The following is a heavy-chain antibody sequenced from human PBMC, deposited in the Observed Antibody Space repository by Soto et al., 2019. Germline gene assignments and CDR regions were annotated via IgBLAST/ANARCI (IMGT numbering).Heavy chain of an antibody. Sequence: EVQLVESGGGLVQPGGSLRLSFAASGFTFSSYAMHWVRQATGKGLEWVSAIGTAGDTYYPGSVKGRFTISRENAXXSLYLQMNSLRAGDTAVYYCARGKAVVTPYYGMDVWGQGTTVTVSS. J-gene: IGHJ6*02. D-gene: IGHD2-21*02. CDR3: ARGKAVVTPYYGMDV. CDR2: IGTAGDT. CDR1: GFTFSSYA. V-gene: IGHV3-13*01.